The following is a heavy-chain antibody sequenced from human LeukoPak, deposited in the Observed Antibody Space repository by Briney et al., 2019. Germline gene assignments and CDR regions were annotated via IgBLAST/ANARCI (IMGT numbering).Heavy chain of an antibody. D-gene: IGHD3-3*01. J-gene: IGHJ3*02. CDR2: FNHIYGTT. CDR3: ARRAEWFSWTRLDAFDI. V-gene: IGHV1-69*13. CDR1: GGSLKNFA. Sequence: SVKVFCKASGGSLKNFAIIWVRQAPGQGPEWMGGFNHIYGTTNYAQKFQGRVTITVDDSTNIAYLDLSSLRSDDTALYYCARRAEWFSWTRLDAFDIWGQGTMVTVSS.